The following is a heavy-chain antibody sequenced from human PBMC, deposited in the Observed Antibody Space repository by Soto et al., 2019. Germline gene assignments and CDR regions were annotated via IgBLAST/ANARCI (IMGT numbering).Heavy chain of an antibody. D-gene: IGHD6-13*01. CDR1: GFTFSSYA. J-gene: IGHJ4*02. V-gene: IGHV3-23*01. CDR2: ISGSGGST. CDR3: AKDEGYSSIWYEFLY. Sequence: GGSLRLSCAASGFTFSSYAMSWVRQAPGKGLEWVSAISGSGGSTYHADSVKGRFTISRDNSKNTLYLQMNSLRAEDTAVYYCAKDEGYSSIWYEFLYWGQGTLVTVSS.